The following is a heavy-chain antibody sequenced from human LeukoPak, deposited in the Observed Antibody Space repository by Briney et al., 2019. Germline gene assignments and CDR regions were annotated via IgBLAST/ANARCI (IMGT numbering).Heavy chain of an antibody. Sequence: ASVKVSCKASGYTFTDYYMHWVRQAPGQGLEWMGWINLKSGGTKYAQKFQGRVTMTRDTSISTAYMDLSRLRSDDTAMYDCARDGQGAGKTFDYWGQGTLDTVSS. V-gene: IGHV1-2*02. CDR1: GYTFTDYY. CDR2: INLKSGGT. D-gene: IGHD6-13*01. J-gene: IGHJ4*02. CDR3: ARDGQGAGKTFDY.